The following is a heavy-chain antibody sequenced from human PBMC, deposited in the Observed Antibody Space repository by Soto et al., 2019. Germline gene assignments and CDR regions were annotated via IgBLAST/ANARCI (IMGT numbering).Heavy chain of an antibody. Sequence: PSETLSLTCTVSGGSISSGSYYWGWIRQPPGKGLEWIGSIYYSGSTYYNPSLKSRVTISVDTSKNQFSLKLSSVTAADTAVYYCARLKQQLVRLYYYYGMDVWGQGTTVTVSS. CDR3: ARLKQQLVRLYYYYGMDV. J-gene: IGHJ6*02. V-gene: IGHV4-39*01. CDR2: IYYSGST. CDR1: GGSISSGSYY. D-gene: IGHD6-13*01.